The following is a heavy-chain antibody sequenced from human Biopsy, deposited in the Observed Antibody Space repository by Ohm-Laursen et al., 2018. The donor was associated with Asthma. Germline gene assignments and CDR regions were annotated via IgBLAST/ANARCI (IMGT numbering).Heavy chain of an antibody. J-gene: IGHJ4*02. CDR1: GYTFTSYY. CDR3: ARDGPVGAPSDY. D-gene: IGHD1-26*01. CDR2: INPSGGST. Sequence: ASVKVSCKASGYTFTSYYMHWVRQAPGQGLEWMGIINPSGGSTSYAQKFQGRVTMTRDTSASTAYMELRSLRSDDTAVYYCARDGPVGAPSDYWGQGTLVTVSS. V-gene: IGHV1-46*01.